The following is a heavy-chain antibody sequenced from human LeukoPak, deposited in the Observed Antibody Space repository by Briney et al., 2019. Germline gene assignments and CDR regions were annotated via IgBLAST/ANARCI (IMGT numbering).Heavy chain of an antibody. CDR3: ASGATQLVGAFDI. CDR2: IIPIFGTA. CDR1: GGTFSSYA. J-gene: IGHJ3*02. D-gene: IGHD6-13*01. Sequence: ASVKVSCKASGGTFSSYAISWVRQAPGQGLEWMGGIIPIFGTANYAQKFQGRVTITADKSTSTAYMELSSLRSEDTAVYYCASGATQLVGAFDIWGQGTMVTVSS. V-gene: IGHV1-69*06.